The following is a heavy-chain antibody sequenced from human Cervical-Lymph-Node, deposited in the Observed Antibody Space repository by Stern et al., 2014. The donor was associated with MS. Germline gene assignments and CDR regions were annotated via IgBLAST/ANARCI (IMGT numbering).Heavy chain of an antibody. CDR1: GGSLSSGGYY. CDR2: LYYSGST. CDR3: ARERRTTVTTSYNWFDP. J-gene: IGHJ5*02. V-gene: IGHV4-31*03. D-gene: IGHD4-17*01. Sequence: QLQLQESGPGLVKPSQTLSLTCTVSGGSLSSGGYYWSWIRQHPGNGLEWIGYLYYSGSTYYNPSLKSRVTISVATHKTHFSLQLSSVTAADTAVYYRARERRTTVTTSYNWFDPWGQGTLVTVSS.